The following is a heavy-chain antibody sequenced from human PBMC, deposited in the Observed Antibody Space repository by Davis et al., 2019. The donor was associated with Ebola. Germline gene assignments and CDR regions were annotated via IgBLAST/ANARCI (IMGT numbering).Heavy chain of an antibody. D-gene: IGHD6-19*01. CDR2: IWYDGSNK. Sequence: SCKASGYTFTSYGISWVRQAPGKGLEWVAVIWYDGSNKYYADSVKGRFTISRDNSKNTLYLQMNSLRAEDTAVYYCARDAPYSSGYDYWGQGTLVTVSS. J-gene: IGHJ4*02. V-gene: IGHV3-33*01. CDR1: GYTFTSYG. CDR3: ARDAPYSSGYDY.